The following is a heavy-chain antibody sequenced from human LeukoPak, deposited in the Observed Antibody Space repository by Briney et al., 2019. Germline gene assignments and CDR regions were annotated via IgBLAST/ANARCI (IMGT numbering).Heavy chain of an antibody. CDR3: ARENPSGYYNRPIDY. CDR1: GASISSYY. CDR2: IYYSGSI. Sequence: PSETLSLVCTVSGASISSYYWSWIRQPPGKGLEWIGDIYYSGSIKYNPSLKSRVTMSVDTSKNQFSLKLSSVTAADTAIYYCARENPSGYYNRPIDYWGQGTLVTVSS. V-gene: IGHV4-59*01. J-gene: IGHJ4*02. D-gene: IGHD3-22*01.